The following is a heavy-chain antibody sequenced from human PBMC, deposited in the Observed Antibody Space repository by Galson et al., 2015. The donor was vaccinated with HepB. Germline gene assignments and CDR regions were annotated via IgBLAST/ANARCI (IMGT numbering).Heavy chain of an antibody. J-gene: IGHJ3*02. CDR3: ASYVPAADAFDI. V-gene: IGHV3-48*01. Sequence: SLRLSCAASGFTFSSYSMNWVRQAPGKGLEWVSYISSSSSTIYYADSVKGRFTISRDNAKNSLYLQMNSLRAEDTAVYYCASYVPAADAFDIWGQGTMVTVSS. CDR1: GFTFSSYS. D-gene: IGHD2-2*01. CDR2: ISSSSSTI.